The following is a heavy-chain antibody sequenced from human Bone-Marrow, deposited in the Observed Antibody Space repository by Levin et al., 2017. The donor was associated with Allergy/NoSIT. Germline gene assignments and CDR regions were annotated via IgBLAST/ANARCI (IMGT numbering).Heavy chain of an antibody. J-gene: IGHJ5*02. V-gene: IGHV1-18*01. Sequence: AASVKVSCNTSGYTFFNYGVAWVRQAPGQGLEWMGWISGYNGNTIYAEKFQGRVSMTRDTSTKAFYMHLNGLTSDDTAVYYGARDHSDDMAYWFGPWGQGTLVTVSS. D-gene: IGHD3-9*01. CDR3: ARDHSDDMAYWFGP. CDR1: GYTFFNYG. CDR2: ISGYNGNT.